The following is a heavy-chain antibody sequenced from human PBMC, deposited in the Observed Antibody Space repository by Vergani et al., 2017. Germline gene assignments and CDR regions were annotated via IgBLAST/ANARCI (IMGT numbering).Heavy chain of an antibody. CDR2: VSGSSATP. CDR1: GFSFPGYA. CDR3: TKGSRGYTGYFFDY. Sequence: EVQLLESGGGLVQPGGSLRLSCEASGFSFPGYAMSWVRQAPWKGLEWVSSVSGSSATPYYADSVKGRFIISRDNSKNTLHLQMNSLRADDTAVYYCTKGSRGYTGYFFDYWGQGTLATVSS. D-gene: IGHD5-12*01. V-gene: IGHV3-23*01. J-gene: IGHJ4*02.